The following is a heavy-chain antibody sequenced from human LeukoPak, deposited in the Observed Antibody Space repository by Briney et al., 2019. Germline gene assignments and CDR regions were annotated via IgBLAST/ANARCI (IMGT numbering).Heavy chain of an antibody. D-gene: IGHD3-3*01. Sequence: SVKVSCKASGFTFTSSAMQWVRQARGQRLEWIGWIVVGSGNTNYAQKFQERVTITRDMSTSTAYMELSSLRSEDTAVYYCAHYDFWSGYCIPDYWGQGTLVTVSS. V-gene: IGHV1-58*02. CDR1: GFTFTSSA. CDR2: IVVGSGNT. CDR3: AHYDFWSGYCIPDY. J-gene: IGHJ4*02.